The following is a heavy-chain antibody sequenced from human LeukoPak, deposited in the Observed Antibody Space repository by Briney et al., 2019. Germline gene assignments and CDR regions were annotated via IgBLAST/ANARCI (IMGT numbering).Heavy chain of an antibody. V-gene: IGHV1-18*01. CDR3: ARVPVDWSVIKSNYYYYYMDV. CDR1: GYTFSSYG. J-gene: IGHJ6*03. D-gene: IGHD3-9*01. Sequence: GASVKVSCKASGYTFSSYGISWVRQAPGQGLEWMGWISAYNGNTNYAQKLQGRVTMTTDTSTSTAYMELRSLRSDDTAVYYCARVPVDWSVIKSNYYYYYMDVWGKGTTVTVSS. CDR2: ISAYNGNT.